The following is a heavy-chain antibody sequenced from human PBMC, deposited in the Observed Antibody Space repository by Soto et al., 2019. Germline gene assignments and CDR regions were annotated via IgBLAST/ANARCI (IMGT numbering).Heavy chain of an antibody. J-gene: IGHJ5*02. V-gene: IGHV3-7*01. Sequence: GGSLRLSCAASGFTFSSYWMSWVRQAPGKGLEWVANIKQDGSEKYYVDSVKGRFTISRDNAKNSLYLQMNSLRAEDTAVYYCARERLEYCSSTSCHNWFDPWGQGTLVTVSS. CDR1: GFTFSSYW. D-gene: IGHD2-2*01. CDR3: ARERLEYCSSTSCHNWFDP. CDR2: IKQDGSEK.